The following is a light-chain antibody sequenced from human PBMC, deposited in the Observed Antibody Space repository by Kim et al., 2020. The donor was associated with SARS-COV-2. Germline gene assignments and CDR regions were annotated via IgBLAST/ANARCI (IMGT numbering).Light chain of an antibody. V-gene: IGKV3-15*01. CDR3: QQYNNWPPIT. CDR2: GAS. CDR1: QSVSSN. Sequence: PGQRATLSCRASQSVSSNLAWYQQKPGQAPRLLIYGASTRATGIPARFSGSGSGTEFTLTISSLQSEDFAVYYCQQYNNWPPITFGQGTRLEIK. J-gene: IGKJ5*01.